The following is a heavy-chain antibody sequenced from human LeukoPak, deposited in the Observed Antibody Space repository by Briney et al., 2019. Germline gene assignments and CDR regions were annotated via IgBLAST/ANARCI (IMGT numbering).Heavy chain of an antibody. J-gene: IGHJ4*02. V-gene: IGHV3-53*01. CDR1: GFTVSSNY. D-gene: IGHD3-22*01. CDR2: IYSGGST. CDR3: ARAEFSDSSGYYFDY. Sequence: AGGSLRLSCAASGFTVSSNYMSWVRQGPGKGLEWVSVIYSGGSTYYADSVKGRFTISRDNSKNTLYLQMSSLRAEDTAVYYCARAEFSDSSGYYFDYWGQGTLVTVSS.